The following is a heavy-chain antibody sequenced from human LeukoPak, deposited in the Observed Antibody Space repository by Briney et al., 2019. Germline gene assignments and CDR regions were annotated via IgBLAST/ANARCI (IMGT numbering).Heavy chain of an antibody. CDR2: GHHSGTT. Sequence: PSETLSLTCTVSGASITSYYWNWMRQSPGKGLEWIGYGHHSGTTNYNPSLESRGTISVVTSKNQFSLKLSAVSTAGTAVYYCAKWGESGDSVVNAFDIWGRGTMVTVSS. CDR1: GASITSYY. CDR3: AKWGESGDSVVNAFDI. V-gene: IGHV4-59*01. J-gene: IGHJ3*02. D-gene: IGHD2-21*02.